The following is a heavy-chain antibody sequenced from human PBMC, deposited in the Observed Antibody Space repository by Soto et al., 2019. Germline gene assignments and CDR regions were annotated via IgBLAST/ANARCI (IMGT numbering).Heavy chain of an antibody. V-gene: IGHV3-64*04. CDR2: ISSSGGST. CDR1: GFTFSSYA. Sequence: GGSVRLSCSASGFTFSSYAMYWVRQAPGKGLEYVADISSSGGSTYHADSVKGRFTISRDNSKSTLYLQMNSLRAEDTAVYYCAKALRYFDWSTDAFDIWGQGTMVTVSS. CDR3: AKALRYFDWSTDAFDI. J-gene: IGHJ3*02. D-gene: IGHD3-9*01.